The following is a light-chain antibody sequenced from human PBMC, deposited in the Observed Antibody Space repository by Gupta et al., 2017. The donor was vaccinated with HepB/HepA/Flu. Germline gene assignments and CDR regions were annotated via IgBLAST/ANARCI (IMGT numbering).Light chain of an antibody. CDR3: QQDSTFSRT. CDR2: KAS. V-gene: IGKV1-5*03. Sequence: DIQMTQSPSTLSASLGDTITITCRASQRFNSWLAWYQQKPGEAPKLLIHKASTLESGVPSRFSGSGSGTEFTLTSSNLQPDDFATYYCQQDSTFSRTFGQGTKVEIK. J-gene: IGKJ1*01. CDR1: QRFNSW.